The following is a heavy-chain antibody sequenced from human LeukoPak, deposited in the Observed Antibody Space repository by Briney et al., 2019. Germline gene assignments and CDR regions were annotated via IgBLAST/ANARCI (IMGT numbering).Heavy chain of an antibody. Sequence: SETLSLTCTVSGGSISSGDYYWSWIRQPPGKGLEWIGYIYYSGSTYYNPSLKSRVTISVDTSKNQFSLKLSSVTAADTAVYYCARMRGIAAAGWPGELNTRLFYRYFDYWGQGTLVTVSS. V-gene: IGHV4-30-4*01. CDR3: ARMRGIAAAGWPGELNTRLFYRYFDY. CDR1: GGSISSGDYY. D-gene: IGHD6-13*01. J-gene: IGHJ4*02. CDR2: IYYSGST.